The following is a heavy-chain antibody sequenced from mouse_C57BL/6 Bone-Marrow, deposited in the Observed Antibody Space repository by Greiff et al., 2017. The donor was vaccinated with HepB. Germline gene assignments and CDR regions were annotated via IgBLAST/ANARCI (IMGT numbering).Heavy chain of an antibody. CDR2: IWRGGST. D-gene: IGHD2-14*01. CDR3: AKRYGTDYAMDY. V-gene: IGHV2-5*01. J-gene: IGHJ4*01. Sequence: VQLQQSGPGLVQPSQSLSITCTVSGFSLTSYGVHWVRQAPGKGLEWLGVIWRGGSTDYNAAFMSRLSITKDNSKSQVFFKMNSLQADDTAIYYCAKRYGTDYAMDYWGQGTSVTVSS. CDR1: GFSLTSYG.